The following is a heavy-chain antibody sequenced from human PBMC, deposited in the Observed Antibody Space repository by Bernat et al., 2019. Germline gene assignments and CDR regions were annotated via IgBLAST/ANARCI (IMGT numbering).Heavy chain of an antibody. V-gene: IGHV3-23*04. D-gene: IGHD4-17*01. CDR2: ISGSGGST. CDR3: ARPRGGDYDEAGFAEYFQH. J-gene: IGHJ1*01. Sequence: EVQLVESGGGLVQPGGSLRLSCAASGFTFSSYAMSWVRQAPGKGLEWVSAISGSGGSTYYAASGKGRFTISRDNSKNTLYLQMNSLRAEDTAVYYCARPRGGDYDEAGFAEYFQHWGQGTLVTVSS. CDR1: GFTFSSYA.